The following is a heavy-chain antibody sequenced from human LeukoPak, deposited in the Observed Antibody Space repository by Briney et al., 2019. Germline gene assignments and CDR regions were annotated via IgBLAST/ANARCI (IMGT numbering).Heavy chain of an antibody. CDR2: ISSEGSNK. D-gene: IGHD4-23*01. CDR3: ASEGYGGNSDAFDS. V-gene: IGHV3-30*04. Sequence: GRSLRLSCAASGFTFNNYAINGLRQAPGKGLEWVAFISSEGSNKYYADSVKDRITISRDSFKKTLLQMNSLRAEDTAVYYCASEGYGGNSDAFDSWGQGTMVTVSS. CDR1: GFTFNNYA. J-gene: IGHJ3*02.